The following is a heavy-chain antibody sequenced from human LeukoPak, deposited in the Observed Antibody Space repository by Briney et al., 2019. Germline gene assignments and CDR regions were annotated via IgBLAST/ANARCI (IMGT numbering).Heavy chain of an antibody. CDR3: AKESGDHFEAFDI. J-gene: IGHJ3*02. CDR2: MRYDGTNK. Sequence: PGGSLRLSCAASGFTFSTYGMHWVRQAPGKGLEWVAFMRYDGTNKYYAGSVKGRFTISRDNSKTTLYLQMNSLGAEDTAVYYCAKESGDHFEAFDIWGQGTMVTVSS. V-gene: IGHV3-30*02. CDR1: GFTFSTYG. D-gene: IGHD1-26*01.